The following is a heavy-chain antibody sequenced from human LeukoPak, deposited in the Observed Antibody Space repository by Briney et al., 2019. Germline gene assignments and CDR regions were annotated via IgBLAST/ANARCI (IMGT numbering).Heavy chain of an antibody. D-gene: IGHD5-12*01. Sequence: SETLSLTCAVYGGSFSGYYWSWIRQPPGKGLEWIGEINHSGSTNYNPSLKSRVTISVDTSKNQSSLKLSSVTAADTAVYYCARRRGYSGYGSFDYWGQGTLVTVSS. CDR1: GGSFSGYY. V-gene: IGHV4-34*01. CDR3: ARRRGYSGYGSFDY. J-gene: IGHJ4*02. CDR2: INHSGST.